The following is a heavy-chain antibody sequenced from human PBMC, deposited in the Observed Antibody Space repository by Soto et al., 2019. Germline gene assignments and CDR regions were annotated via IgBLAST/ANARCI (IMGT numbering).Heavy chain of an antibody. Sequence: SETLSLTCTVSGGSIRSYYWTWIRQPPGKGLEWLGYIFYSGSIFYNPSLKSRVTISIHTSKSQFSLQLTSVTAADTAVYYCARGAADTAMVDSWGQGTLVTVSS. J-gene: IGHJ4*02. V-gene: IGHV4-59*01. CDR1: GGSIRSYY. CDR3: ARGAADTAMVDS. CDR2: IFYSGSI. D-gene: IGHD5-18*01.